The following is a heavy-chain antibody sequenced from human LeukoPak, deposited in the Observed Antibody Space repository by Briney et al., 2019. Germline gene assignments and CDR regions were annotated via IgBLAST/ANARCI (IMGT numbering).Heavy chain of an antibody. J-gene: IGHJ4*02. V-gene: IGHV4-4*07. CDR2: IYTSGST. CDR3: ARGGDYNWNYRTFDY. CDR1: GGSISSYY. Sequence: SETLSLTCTVSGGSISSYYWSWIRQPAGKGLEWIGRIYTSGSTNYNPSLKSRVTMSVDTSKNQFSLKLSSVTAADTAVYYCARGGDYNWNYRTFDYWGQGTLVTVSS. D-gene: IGHD1-7*01.